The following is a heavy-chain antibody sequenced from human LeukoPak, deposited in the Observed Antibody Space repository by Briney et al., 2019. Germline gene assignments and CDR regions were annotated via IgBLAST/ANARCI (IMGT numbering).Heavy chain of an antibody. CDR1: GYTFTGYY. CDR3: ARDYLFLYYYDSSGYYGPYFDY. J-gene: IGHJ4*02. CDR2: INPNSGGT. D-gene: IGHD3-22*01. Sequence: GASVKVSCKASGYTFTGYYMHWVRQAPGQGLEWMGWINPNSGGTNYAQKFQGRVTMTRDTSTSTVYMELSSLRSEDTAVYYCARDYLFLYYYDSSGYYGPYFDYWGQGTLVTVSS. V-gene: IGHV1-2*02.